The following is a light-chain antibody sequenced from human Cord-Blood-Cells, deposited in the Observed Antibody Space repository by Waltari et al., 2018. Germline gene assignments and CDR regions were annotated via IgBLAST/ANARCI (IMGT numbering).Light chain of an antibody. J-gene: IGLJ1*01. CDR3: SSYTSSSTLV. Sequence: QSALTQPASVSGSPGQSITISCTVTSSDVGGYNYVFWYQQHPGKAPKLMIYDVSNRPSGVSNRFSGSKSGNTASLTISGLQAEDEADYYCSSYTSSSTLVFGTGTKVTVL. CDR2: DVS. V-gene: IGLV2-14*01. CDR1: SSDVGGYNY.